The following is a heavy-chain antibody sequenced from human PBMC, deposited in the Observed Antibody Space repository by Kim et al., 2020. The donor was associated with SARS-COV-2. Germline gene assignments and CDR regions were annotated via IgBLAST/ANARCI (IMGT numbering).Heavy chain of an antibody. J-gene: IGHJ4*02. CDR3: ARGGGGFLDY. V-gene: IGHV3-64*01. Sequence: YANSVKGRFTISRDDSKKTLIVQMDSLTVEDMAVYYCARGGGGFLDYWGQGILVTVSS. D-gene: IGHD1-26*01.